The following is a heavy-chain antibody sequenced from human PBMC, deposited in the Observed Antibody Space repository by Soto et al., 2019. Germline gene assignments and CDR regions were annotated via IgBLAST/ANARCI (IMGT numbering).Heavy chain of an antibody. CDR1: GGTFNSYG. D-gene: IGHD2-21*02. V-gene: IGHV1-69*01. CDR3: ARGATPFWGGDCYFDF. Sequence: QVQLVQSGAEVKKPGSSGKVSCKASGGTFNSYGFNWVRQAPGHGLEWLGGIIPALGRPNYAQNFQGRVTITADDSTSTAYMELSNLRYDDTAIYYCARGATPFWGGDCYFDFWGHGTLVT. J-gene: IGHJ4*01. CDR2: IIPALGRP.